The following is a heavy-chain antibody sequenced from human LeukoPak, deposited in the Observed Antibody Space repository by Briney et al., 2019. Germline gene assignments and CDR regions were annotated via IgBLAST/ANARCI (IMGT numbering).Heavy chain of an antibody. D-gene: IGHD6-19*01. CDR3: ATDLSSGWPRDY. J-gene: IGHJ4*02. CDR2: FDPEDGET. Sequence: SVKVSCKVSGYTLTELSMHWVRQAPGKGLEWMGGFDPEDGETIYAQKFQGRVTMTEDTSTDTAYMELSSLRSEDTAVYYCATDLSSGWPRDYWGQGTLVTVSS. V-gene: IGHV1-24*01. CDR1: GYTLTELS.